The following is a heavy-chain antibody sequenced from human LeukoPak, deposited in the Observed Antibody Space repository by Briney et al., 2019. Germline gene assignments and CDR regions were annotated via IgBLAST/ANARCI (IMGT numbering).Heavy chain of an antibody. Sequence: GGSLRLSCAASGFTFDDYAIHWVRQAPGQGLEWVSGISWNSGSIGYADSVKGRFTISRDNAKNSLYLQMNSLRAEDTALYYCAKGLTGYYYDSSGYYTNYFDYWGQGTLVTVSS. V-gene: IGHV3-9*01. D-gene: IGHD3-22*01. CDR1: GFTFDDYA. CDR2: ISWNSGSI. CDR3: AKGLTGYYYDSSGYYTNYFDY. J-gene: IGHJ4*02.